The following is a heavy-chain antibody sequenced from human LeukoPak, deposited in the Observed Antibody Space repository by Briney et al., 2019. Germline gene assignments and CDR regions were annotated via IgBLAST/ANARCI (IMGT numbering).Heavy chain of an antibody. V-gene: IGHV3-21*01. Sequence: PGGSLRLSCAVSGFTFSRYSINWVRQAPGKGLEWVSSISSSSSYIYYADSVKGRFTVSRDNAKNSLYLQMNSLRVEDTAVYYCARDRGYYYMDVWGKGTTVTVSS. CDR3: ARDRGYYYMDV. CDR1: GFTFSRYS. D-gene: IGHD3-10*01. CDR2: ISSSSSYI. J-gene: IGHJ6*03.